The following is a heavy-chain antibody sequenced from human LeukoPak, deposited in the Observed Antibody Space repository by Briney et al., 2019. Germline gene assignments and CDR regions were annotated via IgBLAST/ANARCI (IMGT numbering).Heavy chain of an antibody. D-gene: IGHD5-18*01. Sequence: GGSLRLSCAASGFTFSSYWMSWVRQAPGKGLEWVASIKQDGSEKYYVDSVKGRFTISRDNAKNSLYLQMNSLRAEDTAVYYCASSPPRGYSYGPFDYWGQGTLVTVSS. J-gene: IGHJ4*02. CDR2: IKQDGSEK. CDR3: ASSPPRGYSYGPFDY. CDR1: GFTFSSYW. V-gene: IGHV3-7*01.